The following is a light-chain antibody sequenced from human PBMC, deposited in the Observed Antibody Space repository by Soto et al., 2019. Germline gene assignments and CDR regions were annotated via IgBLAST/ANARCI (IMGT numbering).Light chain of an antibody. V-gene: IGKV1-39*01. CDR2: PAS. J-gene: IGKJ1*01. CDR1: QSVSSD. Sequence: DIRMTQSPSYLSASVGDGGTMXCRASQSVSSDLTWYQQKPGKAPKLLIYPASSLQRGVPSRFSGSGSGTDLNLTISGLQPEDFATYLCQQYSSDSQTFGQGTKV. CDR3: QQYSSDSQT.